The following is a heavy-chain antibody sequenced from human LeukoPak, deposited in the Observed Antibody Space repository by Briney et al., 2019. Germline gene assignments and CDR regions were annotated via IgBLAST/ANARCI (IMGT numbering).Heavy chain of an antibody. Sequence: SGGSLRLSCVASGFTFTNYEMNWVRQAPGKGLEWVSYIRSGGNPKYYADSVKGRVTISRDDAKNSLYLQMNSLRAEDTAVYYCARGTALTFGGVIDYWGQGTLVTVSS. V-gene: IGHV3-48*03. D-gene: IGHD3-16*02. CDR3: ARGTALTFGGVIDY. J-gene: IGHJ4*02. CDR1: GFTFTNYE. CDR2: IRSGGNPK.